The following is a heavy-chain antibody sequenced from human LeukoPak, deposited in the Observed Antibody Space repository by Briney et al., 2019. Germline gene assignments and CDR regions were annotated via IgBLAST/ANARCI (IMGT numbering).Heavy chain of an antibody. V-gene: IGHV4-39*01. J-gene: IGHJ3*01. CDR1: VDSVSNSHFY. Sequence: PSETLSLTCSVSVDSVSNSHFYWAWIRQPPGKGLEWIGRVYYIETTYYNSSLKSRVTISVDASKNQFSLSLNSVTAADTAVYYCARRRSHPDSAFDFWGQGTMVTVSS. D-gene: IGHD1-14*01. CDR3: ARRRSHPDSAFDF. CDR2: VYYIETT.